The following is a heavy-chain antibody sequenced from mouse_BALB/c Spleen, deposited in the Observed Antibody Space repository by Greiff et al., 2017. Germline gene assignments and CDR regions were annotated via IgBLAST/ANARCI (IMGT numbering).Heavy chain of an antibody. CDR2: ISSGSSTI. D-gene: IGHD1-1*01. CDR1: GFTFSSFG. V-gene: IGHV5-17*02. Sequence: EVQRVESGGGLVQPGGSRKLSCAASGFTFSSFGMHWVRQAPEKGLEWVAYISSGSSTIYYADTVKGRFTISRDNPKNTLFLQMTSLRSEDTAMYYCAREEIYYGDRYFDYWGQGTTLTVSS. CDR3: AREEIYYGDRYFDY. J-gene: IGHJ2*01.